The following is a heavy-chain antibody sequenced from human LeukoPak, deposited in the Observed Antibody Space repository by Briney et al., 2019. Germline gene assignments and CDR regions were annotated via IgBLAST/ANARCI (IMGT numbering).Heavy chain of an antibody. CDR2: TSNDGSKK. CDR3: AKVFQIGDRHYFDY. V-gene: IGHV3-30*04. CDR1: GFTFSSYA. Sequence: PGGSLRLSCAASGFTFSSYAMHWVRQAPGKGLEWVAVTSNDGSKKYYGDSVKGRFIISRDNSKNTLYLQMNSLRAEDTAVYYCAKVFQIGDRHYFDYWGQGTLVTVPS. J-gene: IGHJ4*02. D-gene: IGHD3-16*01.